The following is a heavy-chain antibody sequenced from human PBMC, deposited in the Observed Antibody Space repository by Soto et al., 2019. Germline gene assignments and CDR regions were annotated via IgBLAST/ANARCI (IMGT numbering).Heavy chain of an antibody. J-gene: IGHJ4*02. CDR3: ARVVATITYFDY. CDR2: ISAYNGNT. CDR1: GGTFDNYA. V-gene: IGHV1-18*01. Sequence: GASVKVSCKASGGTFDNYAITWVRQAPGQGLEWMGWISAYNGNTNYAQKLQGRVTMTTDTSTSTAYMELRSLRSVDTAVYYCARVVATITYFDYWGQGTLVTVSS. D-gene: IGHD5-12*01.